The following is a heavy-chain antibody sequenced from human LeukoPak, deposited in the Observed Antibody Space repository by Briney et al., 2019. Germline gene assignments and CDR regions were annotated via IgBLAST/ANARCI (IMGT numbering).Heavy chain of an antibody. CDR3: ASLGGQWLFDY. CDR1: GGSISSYY. Sequence: PSETLSLTCTVSGGSISSYYWSWIRQPLGKGLEWIGYIYYSGSTNYNPSLKSRVTISVDTSKNQFSLKLSSVTAADTAVYYCASLGGQWLFDYWGQGTLVTVSS. CDR2: IYYSGST. J-gene: IGHJ4*02. V-gene: IGHV4-59*01. D-gene: IGHD6-19*01.